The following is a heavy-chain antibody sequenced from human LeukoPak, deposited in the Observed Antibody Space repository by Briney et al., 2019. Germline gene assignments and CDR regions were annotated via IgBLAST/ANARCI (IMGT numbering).Heavy chain of an antibody. CDR1: GYTFTAYY. CDR2: INPNSGGT. Sequence: ASVKVSCKATGYTFTAYYMQWVRQAPGQGLEWMGWINPNSGGTNYAQKFQGRVTMTTDTSTSTAYMELRSLRSDDTAVYYCARASDPYSSGCIIDYWGQGTLVTVSS. V-gene: IGHV1-2*02. J-gene: IGHJ4*02. CDR3: ARASDPYSSGCIIDY. D-gene: IGHD6-19*01.